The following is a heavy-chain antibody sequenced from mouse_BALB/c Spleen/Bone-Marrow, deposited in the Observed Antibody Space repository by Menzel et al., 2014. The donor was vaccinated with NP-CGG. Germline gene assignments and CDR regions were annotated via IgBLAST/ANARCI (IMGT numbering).Heavy chain of an antibody. J-gene: IGHJ4*01. Sequence: QVQLKHSGAELVRPGVSVKISCKGSGYTFTNNAIHWVKQSRAKSLEWIGIISTYYGDTTYNQKFKGKATMTVDKSSSTAYLKLARLTSEDSAIYYRARSGNVRNAMDYWGQGTSVTVSS. D-gene: IGHD1-1*01. V-gene: IGHV1S137*01. CDR3: ARSGNVRNAMDY. CDR2: ISTYYGDT. CDR1: GYTFTNNA.